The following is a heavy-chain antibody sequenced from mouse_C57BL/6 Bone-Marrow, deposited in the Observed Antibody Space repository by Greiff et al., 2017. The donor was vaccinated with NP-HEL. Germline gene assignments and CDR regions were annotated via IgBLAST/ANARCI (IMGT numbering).Heavy chain of an antibody. V-gene: IGHV1-22*01. Sequence: EVMLVESGPELVKPGASVKMSCKASGYTFTDYNMHWVKQSHGKSLEWIGYINPNNGGTSYNQKFKGKATLTVNKSSSTAYMELRSLTSEDSAVYYCARRTTVVARGNYFDYWGQGTTLTVSS. D-gene: IGHD1-1*01. CDR2: INPNNGGT. J-gene: IGHJ2*01. CDR1: GYTFTDYN. CDR3: ARRTTVVARGNYFDY.